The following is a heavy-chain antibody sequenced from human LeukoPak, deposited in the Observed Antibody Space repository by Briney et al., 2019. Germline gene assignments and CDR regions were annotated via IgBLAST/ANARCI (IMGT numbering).Heavy chain of an antibody. CDR2: LYSGTT. D-gene: IGHD2-2*01. CDR3: AREGYCSSTSCSV. Sequence: PGGSLRLSCAASGFTVSSNYMSWVRQAPGKGLERVSILYSGTTYYADSVKGRFTISRDTSKNTLYLQMNSLRAEDTAVYYCAREGYCSSTSCSVWGQGTLVTVSS. CDR1: GFTVSSNY. J-gene: IGHJ4*02. V-gene: IGHV3-53*01.